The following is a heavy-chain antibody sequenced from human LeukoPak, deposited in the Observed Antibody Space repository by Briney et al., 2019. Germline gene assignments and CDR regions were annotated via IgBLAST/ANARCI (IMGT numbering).Heavy chain of an antibody. J-gene: IGHJ4*02. CDR2: IYYSGST. CDR3: ARGDYDFWSGYYNY. Sequence: SETLSLTCTVSGGSISSYYWSWIRQPPGKGLEWIGYIYYSGSTNYNPSLKSRVTISVDTSKNQFPLKLSSVTAAGTAVYYCARGDYDFWSGYYNYWGQGTLVTVSS. D-gene: IGHD3-3*01. CDR1: GGSISSYY. V-gene: IGHV4-59*01.